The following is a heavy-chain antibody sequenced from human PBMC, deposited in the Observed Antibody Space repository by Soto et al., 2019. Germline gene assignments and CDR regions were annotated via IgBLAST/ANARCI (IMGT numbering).Heavy chain of an antibody. CDR1: GYTFTSYY. Sequence: QVQLVQSGAEVKKPGASVKVSCKASGYTFTSYYMHWVRQAPGQGPEWMGIINPSGGSTSYAQKFQGRVTMTRDTSTSTVYMELSSLRSEDTAVYYCARGLPRDSSSWYGDWFDPWGQGTLVTVSS. CDR2: INPSGGST. V-gene: IGHV1-46*01. D-gene: IGHD6-13*01. J-gene: IGHJ5*02. CDR3: ARGLPRDSSSWYGDWFDP.